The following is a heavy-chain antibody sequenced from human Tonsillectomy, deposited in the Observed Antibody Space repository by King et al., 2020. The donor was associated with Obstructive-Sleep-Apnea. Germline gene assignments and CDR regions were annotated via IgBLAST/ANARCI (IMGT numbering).Heavy chain of an antibody. J-gene: IGHJ1*01. V-gene: IGHV3-30*18. CDR1: GFIFSNYG. Sequence: VQLVESGGGVVQPGRSLRLSCAASGFIFSNYGMHWVRQAPGKGLEWVAVIWYDGSNKYYADSVKGRFTISRDNSKNTLYLQMNSLRAEDTAVYYCAKARVGYCSSTSCYAAEYLQHWGQGTLVTVSS. CDR2: IWYDGSNK. CDR3: AKARVGYCSSTSCYAAEYLQH. D-gene: IGHD2-2*01.